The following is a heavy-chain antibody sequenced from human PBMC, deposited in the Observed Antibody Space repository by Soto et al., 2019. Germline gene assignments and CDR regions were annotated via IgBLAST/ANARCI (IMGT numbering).Heavy chain of an antibody. J-gene: IGHJ6*02. CDR3: AGSYGSGSYWGYYYYGMDV. CDR1: GYTFTSYA. D-gene: IGHD3-10*01. V-gene: IGHV1-3*01. Sequence: ASVKVSCKASGYTFTSYAMHWVRQAPGQRLEWMGWINAGNGNTKYSQKFQGRVTITRDTSASTAYMELSSLRSDDTAVYYCAGSYGSGSYWGYYYYGMDVWGQGTTVTVSS. CDR2: INAGNGNT.